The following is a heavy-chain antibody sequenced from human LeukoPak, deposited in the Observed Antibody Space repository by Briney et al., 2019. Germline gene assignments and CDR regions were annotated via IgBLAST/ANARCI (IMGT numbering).Heavy chain of an antibody. CDR2: IKSKTDGGTT. CDR3: TTRYCSGGRCDY. V-gene: IGHV3-15*01. D-gene: IGHD2-15*01. J-gene: IGHJ4*02. Sequence: GGSLRLSCAASGFTFSNAWMNGVRQAPGKGLEWVGRIKSKTDGGTTDYAAPVKGRFTISRDDSKTTLYLQMNSLKTEDTAVYYCTTRYCSGGRCDYWGRGTLVTVSS. CDR1: GFTFSNAW.